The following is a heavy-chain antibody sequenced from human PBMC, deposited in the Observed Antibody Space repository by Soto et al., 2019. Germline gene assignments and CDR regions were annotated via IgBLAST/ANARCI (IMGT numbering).Heavy chain of an antibody. J-gene: IGHJ4*02. Sequence: GGSLRLSCAASGFTFSSYWMHWVRQAPGKGLVWVSSISSSSSYIYYADSVKGRFTISRDNAKNSLYLQMNSLRAEDTAVYYCARWELELPPNWGQGTLVTVSS. V-gene: IGHV3-21*01. CDR1: GFTFSSYW. D-gene: IGHD1-7*01. CDR2: ISSSSSYI. CDR3: ARWELELPPN.